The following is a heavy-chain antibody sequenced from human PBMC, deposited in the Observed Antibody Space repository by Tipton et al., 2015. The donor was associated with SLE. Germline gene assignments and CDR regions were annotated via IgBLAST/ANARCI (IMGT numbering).Heavy chain of an antibody. Sequence: TLSLTCAVYGGSFNGYYWSWIRQHPGKGLEWIGYIYYSGSTYYNPSLKSRVTISVDTSKNQFSLKLSSVTAADTAVYYCARDPAARRGMDVWGQGTTVTVSS. CDR2: IYYSGST. D-gene: IGHD6-6*01. V-gene: IGHV4-31*11. CDR1: GGSFNGYY. CDR3: ARDPAARRGMDV. J-gene: IGHJ6*02.